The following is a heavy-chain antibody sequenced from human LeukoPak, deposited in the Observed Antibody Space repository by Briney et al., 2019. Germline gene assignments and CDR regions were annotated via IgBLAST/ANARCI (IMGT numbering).Heavy chain of an antibody. CDR2: ISSSSSYI. Sequence: GGSLRLSCTASGFTFSTYRMNWVRQAPGKGLEWVSSISSSSSYIYYAASVKGRFTISRDNAKNSLYLQMNSLRDEDTAVYYCARNLGSGYDYVFPYWYYYYMDVWGKGTTVTVSS. V-gene: IGHV3-21*01. J-gene: IGHJ6*03. CDR1: GFTFSTYR. CDR3: ARNLGSGYDYVFPYWYYYYMDV. D-gene: IGHD5-12*01.